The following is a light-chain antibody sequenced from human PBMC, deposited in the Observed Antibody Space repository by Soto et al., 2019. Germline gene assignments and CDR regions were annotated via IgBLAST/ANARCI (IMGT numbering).Light chain of an antibody. Sequence: IQMTQSPSSLSASVGDRVTISCRASQSISSNLNWYQQKPGKAPKLLIYAASSLQSRVPSRFSGGGSGTDFTLTISSLQPEDFATYSCQQSYSTPLTFGGGTKVDIK. CDR3: QQSYSTPLT. V-gene: IGKV1-39*01. CDR1: QSISSN. J-gene: IGKJ4*01. CDR2: AAS.